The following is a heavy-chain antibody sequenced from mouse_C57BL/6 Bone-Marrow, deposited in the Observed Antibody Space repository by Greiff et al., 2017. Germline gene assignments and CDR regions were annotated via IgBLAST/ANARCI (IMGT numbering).Heavy chain of an antibody. Sequence: VQLQESGPELVKPGASVKLSCKASGYTFTSYDINWVKQRPGQGLEWIGWIYPRDGSTKYNEKFKGKATLTVDTSSSTAYMELHSLTSEDSAVYFCARRGDGYLWYFDVWGTGTTVTVSS. CDR2: IYPRDGST. CDR3: ARRGDGYLWYFDV. CDR1: GYTFTSYD. D-gene: IGHD2-3*01. J-gene: IGHJ1*03. V-gene: IGHV1-85*01.